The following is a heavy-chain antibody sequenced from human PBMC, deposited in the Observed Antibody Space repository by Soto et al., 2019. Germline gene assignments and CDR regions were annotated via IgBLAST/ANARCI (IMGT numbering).Heavy chain of an antibody. CDR2: ISDDGSTA. J-gene: IGHJ4*02. CDR1: GFTFSAYW. CDR3: ARGPRVSSTGTGAH. V-gene: IGHV3-74*01. D-gene: IGHD1-1*01. Sequence: GGSLRLSCAVSGFTFSAYWMQWVRQVPGKGLTWVSRISDDGSTATYADSVKGRFVISRDNAKNSLYLEMNTLRVDDSGLYYCARGPRVSSTGTGAHWGRGTLVTVSS.